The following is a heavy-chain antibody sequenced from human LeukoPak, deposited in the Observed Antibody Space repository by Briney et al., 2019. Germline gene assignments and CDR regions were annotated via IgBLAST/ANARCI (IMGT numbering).Heavy chain of an antibody. D-gene: IGHD2/OR15-2a*01. CDR3: ARTTNNFIFYEIDY. V-gene: IGHV1-2*06. Sequence: ASVKVSCKASGYTFTGYYMHWVRQAPGQGLEWMGRINPNSGGTNYAQKFQGRVTMTRDTSISTAYMELSRLRSDDTAVYYCARTTNNFIFYEIDYWGQGTLVTVSS. CDR1: GYTFTGYY. CDR2: INPNSGGT. J-gene: IGHJ4*02.